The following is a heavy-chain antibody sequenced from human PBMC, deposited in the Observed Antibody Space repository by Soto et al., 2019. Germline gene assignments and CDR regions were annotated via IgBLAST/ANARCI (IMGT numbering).Heavy chain of an antibody. CDR3: ARVTENCSGGSCYPILFDY. Sequence: TGGSLRLSCAASGFTFSSYAMHWVRQAPGKGLEWVAVISYDGSNKYYADSVKGRFTISRDNSKNTLYLQMNSLRAEDTAVYYCARVTENCSGGSCYPILFDYWGQGTLVTVSS. V-gene: IGHV3-30-3*01. CDR2: ISYDGSNK. D-gene: IGHD2-15*01. CDR1: GFTFSSYA. J-gene: IGHJ4*02.